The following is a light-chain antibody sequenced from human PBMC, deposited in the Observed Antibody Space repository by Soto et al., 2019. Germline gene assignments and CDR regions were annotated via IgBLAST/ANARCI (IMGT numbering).Light chain of an antibody. V-gene: IGKV1-39*01. J-gene: IGKJ1*01. CDR1: QGINNY. Sequence: IQMTQSPSSLSAAVGDIVTISCRTSQGINNYLNWYQQKPGEAPRLLIYSVSTLQCGVPSRFSGSGSRTNFTFTISSLQPEDYATYYCQESYSFRTFGQGTKV. CDR2: SVS. CDR3: QESYSFRT.